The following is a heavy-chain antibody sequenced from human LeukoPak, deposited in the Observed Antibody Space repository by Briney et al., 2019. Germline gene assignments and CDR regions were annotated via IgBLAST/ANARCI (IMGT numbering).Heavy chain of an antibody. D-gene: IGHD3-22*01. CDR3: ARGTYFYETSGYYLFDY. V-gene: IGHV4-59*01. Sequence: TSETLSLTCTVSGGSISSYYWSWIRQPPGKGLEWIGYIYYSGSTNYNPSLKSRVTVSADTSKNHFSLELSSVTAADTAVYYCARGTYFYETSGYYLFDYWGQGTLVTVSS. CDR2: IYYSGST. J-gene: IGHJ4*02. CDR1: GGSISSYY.